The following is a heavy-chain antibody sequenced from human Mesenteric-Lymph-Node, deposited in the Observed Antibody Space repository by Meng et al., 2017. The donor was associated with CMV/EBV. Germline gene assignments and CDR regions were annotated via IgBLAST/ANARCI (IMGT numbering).Heavy chain of an antibody. CDR2: ISYDGSNK. J-gene: IGHJ4*02. Sequence: GESLKISCAASGFTFSSYDMHWVRQAPGKGLGWVAFISYDGSNKYYADSVKGRFTTSKDNSKNTLYLQMNSLRVEDTAVYYCARDYSVTGWPPDYWGQGTLVTVSS. V-gene: IGHV3-30*19. D-gene: IGHD6-19*01. CDR1: GFTFSSYD. CDR3: ARDYSVTGWPPDY.